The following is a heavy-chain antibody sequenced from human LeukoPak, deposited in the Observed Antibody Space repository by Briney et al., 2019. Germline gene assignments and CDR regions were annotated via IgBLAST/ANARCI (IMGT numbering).Heavy chain of an antibody. CDR3: ARVLQYYYDSSGYPDYFDY. Sequence: SETLSLTCTVSGGSISSGGYYWSWIRQPPGKGLEWIGYIYYSGSTNYNPSLKSRVTISVDTSKNQFSLKLSSVTAADTAVYYCARVLQYYYDSSGYPDYFDYWGQGTLVTVSS. J-gene: IGHJ4*02. V-gene: IGHV4-61*08. CDR1: GGSISSGGYY. D-gene: IGHD3-22*01. CDR2: IYYSGST.